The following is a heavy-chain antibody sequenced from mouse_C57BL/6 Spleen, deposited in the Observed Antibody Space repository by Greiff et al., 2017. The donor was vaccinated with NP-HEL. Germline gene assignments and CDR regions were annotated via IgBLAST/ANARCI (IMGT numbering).Heavy chain of an antibody. D-gene: IGHD1-1*01. V-gene: IGHV1-69*01. CDR1: GYTFTSYW. CDR3: ARSPYGRSPHYYAMDD. Sequence: VQLQQPGAELVMPGASVKLSCKASGYTFTSYWMHWVKQRTGQGLEWIGEIDPSDSYTNYNQKFKGKSTLTVDKSSSTAYMQLSSLTSEDSAVYYGARSPYGRSPHYYAMDDWGKGTSVT. CDR2: IDPSDSYT. J-gene: IGHJ4*01.